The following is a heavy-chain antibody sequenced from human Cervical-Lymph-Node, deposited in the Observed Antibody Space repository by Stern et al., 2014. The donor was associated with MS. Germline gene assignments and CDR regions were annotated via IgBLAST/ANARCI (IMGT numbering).Heavy chain of an antibody. J-gene: IGHJ4*02. V-gene: IGHV3-30*18. CDR1: GFTFSTYG. D-gene: IGHD1-1*01. CDR3: SKPELEKGILFDN. Sequence: VQLEESRGGVVPPGRSLRLSSAASGFTFSTYGMHWVRQAPGKGLEWVAVISSDGNNKHYGDSVKDRFTISRDNAKNTLYLQMNSLRADDTAVYWCSKPELEKGILFDNWGQGALVTVSS. CDR2: ISSDGNNK.